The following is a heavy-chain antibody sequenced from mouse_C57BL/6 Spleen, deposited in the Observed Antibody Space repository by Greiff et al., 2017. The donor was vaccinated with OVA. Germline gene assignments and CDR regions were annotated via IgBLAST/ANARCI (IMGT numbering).Heavy chain of an antibody. D-gene: IGHD1-1*01. V-gene: IGHV1-59*01. J-gene: IGHJ4*01. CDR1: GYTFTSYW. Sequence: QVQLQQPGAELVRPGTSVKLSCKASGYTFTSYWMHWVKQRPGQGLEWIGVIDPSDSYTNYNQKFKGKATLTVDTSSSTAYMQLSSLTSEDSAVYYCARYTTVVDYAMDYWGQGTTVTVSS. CDR2: IDPSDSYT. CDR3: ARYTTVVDYAMDY.